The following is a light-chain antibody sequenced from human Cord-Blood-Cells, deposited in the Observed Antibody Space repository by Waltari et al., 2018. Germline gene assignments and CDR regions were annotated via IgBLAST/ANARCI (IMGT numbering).Light chain of an antibody. V-gene: IGKV3-20*01. CDR2: GAS. Sequence: EIVLTQSPGTLSLSPGERATLSCRASQSVSSSYLAWYQQKPGTAPRLLIYGASSRATGIPDRVSGMRSGTVCTLTLSRLEPEDLAVYYCRQYGSSPYTFGRGTKLEIK. CDR1: QSVSSSY. J-gene: IGKJ2*01. CDR3: RQYGSSPYT.